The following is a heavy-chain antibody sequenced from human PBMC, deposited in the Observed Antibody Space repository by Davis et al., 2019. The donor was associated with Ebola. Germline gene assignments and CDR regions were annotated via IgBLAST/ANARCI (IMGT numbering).Heavy chain of an antibody. CDR2: INHSGST. J-gene: IGHJ6*02. CDR1: GGSFSGYY. CDR3: ARGGRWDFWSGYPYYYYGMDV. V-gene: IGHV4-34*01. D-gene: IGHD3-3*01. Sequence: SEPLSLTCALYGGSFSGYYWSWIRQPPGKGLEWIGEINHSGSTNYNPSLKSRVTISVDTSKNQFSLKLSSVTAADTAVYYCARGGRWDFWSGYPYYYYGMDVWGQGTTVTVSS.